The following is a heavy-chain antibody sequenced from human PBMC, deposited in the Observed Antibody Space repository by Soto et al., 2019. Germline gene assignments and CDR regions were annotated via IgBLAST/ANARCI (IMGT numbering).Heavy chain of an antibody. D-gene: IGHD3-3*01. CDR3: TTLGITIFGVVTDY. V-gene: IGHV3-15*01. CDR1: GFTFSNAW. CDR2: IKSKTDGGTT. Sequence: EVQLVESGGGLVKPGGSLRLSCAASGFTFSNAWMSWVRQAPGKGLEWVGRIKSKTDGGTTDYAAPVKGRFTISRDDSTNTLYLQMNSLKTEDTAVYYCTTLGITIFGVVTDYWGQGTLVTVSS. J-gene: IGHJ4*02.